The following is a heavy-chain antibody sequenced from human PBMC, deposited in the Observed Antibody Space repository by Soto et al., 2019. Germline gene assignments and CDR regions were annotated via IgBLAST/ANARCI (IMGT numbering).Heavy chain of an antibody. V-gene: IGHV4-34*01. J-gene: IGHJ1*01. CDR3: AGYSNSWSKYVKH. CDR2: ICHGGGA. CDR1: GGSISGYC. D-gene: IGHD6-13*01. Sequence: TSETLSLTCTVSGGSISGYCWSWIRQTPGERLEWVGDICHGGGANYNPSLKSRVSFSMDPSKNQFSLKLNSVMAADTAVYYCAGYSNSWSKYVKHWGRGSLVTVS.